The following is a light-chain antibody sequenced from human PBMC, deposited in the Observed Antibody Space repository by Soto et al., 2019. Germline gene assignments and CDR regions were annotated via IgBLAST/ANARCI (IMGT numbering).Light chain of an antibody. Sequence: QSALTQPASVSGSPGQSITISCTGTSSDVGGYNYLSWYQQHPGKAPKLMIYEVSNRPSGVSNRFSGSKSGNTASLTISGLQAEDEADYYCSSYTSSSTWVFGRGTKLTVL. CDR2: EVS. V-gene: IGLV2-14*01. CDR3: SSYTSSSTWV. CDR1: SSDVGGYNY. J-gene: IGLJ3*02.